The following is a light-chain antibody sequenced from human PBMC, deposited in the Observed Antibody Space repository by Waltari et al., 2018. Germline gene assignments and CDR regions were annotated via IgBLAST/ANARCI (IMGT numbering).Light chain of an antibody. CDR1: QSISSW. J-gene: IGKJ1*01. CDR3: QQYNSYRT. V-gene: IGKV1-5*03. Sequence: DIQMTQSPSTLSASVGDRVTITCRASQSISSWLAWYQQKPVKAPKLLIYKASSLESWVPSRFSGSGSVTEFTLTISSLQPDDFATYYCQQYNSYRTFGQGTKVEIK. CDR2: KAS.